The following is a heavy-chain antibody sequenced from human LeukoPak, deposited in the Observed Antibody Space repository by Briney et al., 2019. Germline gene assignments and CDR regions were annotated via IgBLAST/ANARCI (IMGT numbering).Heavy chain of an antibody. Sequence: GGSLRLSCAASGFTFNNFALTWVRQSPGKGLEWVSVISASGGYTYYADSVKGRFTISRDSSKNTLYLQMNSLRAEDTAVYYCAKVSGGGLYYDGMDVWGQGTTVTVSS. CDR1: GFTFNNFA. V-gene: IGHV3-23*01. D-gene: IGHD1-14*01. J-gene: IGHJ6*02. CDR3: AKVSGGGLYYDGMDV. CDR2: ISASGGYT.